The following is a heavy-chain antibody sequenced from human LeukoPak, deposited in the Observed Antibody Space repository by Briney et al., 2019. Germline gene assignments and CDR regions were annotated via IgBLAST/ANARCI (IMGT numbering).Heavy chain of an antibody. V-gene: IGHV5-51*01. CDR3: ARRAVVYYYMDV. CDR2: MYLGYFDT. Sequence: GESLKISCKGSGYSFSSHWIGWVRQMPGKGLEWMGIMYLGYFDTRYSPSFQGQVTISADKSISTAYLQWSSLKASDTAMYYCARRAVVYYYMDVWGKGTTVTVSS. J-gene: IGHJ6*03. D-gene: IGHD2-21*01. CDR1: GYSFSSHW.